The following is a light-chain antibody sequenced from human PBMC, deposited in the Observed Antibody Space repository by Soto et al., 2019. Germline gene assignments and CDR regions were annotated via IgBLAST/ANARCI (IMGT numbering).Light chain of an antibody. Sequence: DIVLTQSPGTLSLSPGERATLSCRASQSVTSTSLAWYQQKPGQAPRLLIYGASSRATDIPDRFSGSGSGTDFTLIISRLEPEDFAVYYCQQYATPPETFGQGT. J-gene: IGKJ1*01. CDR2: GAS. CDR1: QSVTSTS. CDR3: QQYATPPET. V-gene: IGKV3-20*01.